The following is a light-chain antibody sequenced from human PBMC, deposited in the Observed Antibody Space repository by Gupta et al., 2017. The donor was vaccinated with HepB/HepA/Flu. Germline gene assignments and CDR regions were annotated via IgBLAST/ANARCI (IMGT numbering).Light chain of an antibody. J-gene: IGKJ4*01. Sequence: PTTLRLSPGERATLSCRANQSVSTYLAWYQQRPGQPPRLLISDASYRDAGIPARFSGSGSGKDFTLTISSREPEDVAVYYCQQRGNWPRITFGGGTKVEI. CDR2: DAS. CDR1: QSVSTY. V-gene: IGKV3-11*01. CDR3: QQRGNWPRIT.